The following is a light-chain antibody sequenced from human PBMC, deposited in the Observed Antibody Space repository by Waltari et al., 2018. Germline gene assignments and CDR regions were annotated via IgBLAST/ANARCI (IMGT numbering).Light chain of an antibody. J-gene: IGLJ3*02. CDR1: SSDAGAYNH. V-gene: IGLV2-14*01. Sequence: QSALTQPASVSGSPGQSIPISCTGTSSDAGAYNHVPWYQQHPGKPPKLMIYDVSKRPSGVSNRFSGSKSGNTASLTISGLQAEDEADYYCSSYTSSSTNWVFGGGTKLTVL. CDR2: DVS. CDR3: SSYTSSSTNWV.